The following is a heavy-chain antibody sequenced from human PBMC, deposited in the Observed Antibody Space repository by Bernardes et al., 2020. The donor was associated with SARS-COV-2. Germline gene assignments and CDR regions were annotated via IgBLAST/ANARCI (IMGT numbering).Heavy chain of an antibody. CDR1: GFTFSSHW. CDR2: IKSDGINT. D-gene: IGHD3-3*01. Sequence: GGSLRLSCATSGFTFSSHWMHWVRQPPGKGLVSVSRIKSDGINTVYADSVRGRFTISRDNAKNTLYLQMNSLTVEDTAVYYCARGHEIWGGCPDHWGQGTLVTVSS. J-gene: IGHJ4*02. CDR3: ARGHEIWGGCPDH. V-gene: IGHV3-74*01.